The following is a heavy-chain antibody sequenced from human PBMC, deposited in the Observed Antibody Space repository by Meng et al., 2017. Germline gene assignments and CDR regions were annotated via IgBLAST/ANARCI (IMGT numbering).Heavy chain of an antibody. V-gene: IGHV5-51*01. CDR2: IYPGDSDT. J-gene: IGHJ3*02. Sequence: KVSCKGSGYSFTSYWIGWVRQMPGKGLEWRGIIYPGDSDTRYSPSFQGQVTISADKSISTAYLQWSSLKASDTAMYYCARRRSYVWGSYRYFAFDIWGQGTMVTVSS. CDR3: ARRRSYVWGSYRYFAFDI. D-gene: IGHD3-16*02. CDR1: GYSFTSYW.